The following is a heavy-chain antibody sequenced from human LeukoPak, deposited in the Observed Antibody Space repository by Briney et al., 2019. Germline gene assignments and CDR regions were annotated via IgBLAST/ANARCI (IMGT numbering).Heavy chain of an antibody. CDR3: ARDRTFRFGESSF. CDR2: ISGSGGST. CDR1: GFTFSSYA. D-gene: IGHD3-10*01. J-gene: IGHJ4*02. V-gene: IGHV3-23*01. Sequence: GGSLRLSCAASGFTFSSYAMSWVRQAPGKGLEWVSAISGSGGSTYYADSVKGRFTISRDNFKNTLYLQMNSLRAEDTAVYYCARDRTFRFGESSFWGQGTLVTVSS.